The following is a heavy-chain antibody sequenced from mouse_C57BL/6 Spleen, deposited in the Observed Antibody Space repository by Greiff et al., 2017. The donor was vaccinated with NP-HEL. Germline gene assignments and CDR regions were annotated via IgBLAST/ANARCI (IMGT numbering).Heavy chain of an antibody. Sequence: EVKLQESGPGLVKPSQSLSLTCSVTGYSITSGYYWNWIRQFPGNKLEWMGYISYDGSNNYNPSLKNRISITRDTSKNQFFLKLNSVTTEDTATYYCASLPEGDYWGQGTTLTVSS. V-gene: IGHV3-6*01. CDR3: ASLPEGDY. J-gene: IGHJ2*01. CDR1: GYSITSGYY. CDR2: ISYDGSN.